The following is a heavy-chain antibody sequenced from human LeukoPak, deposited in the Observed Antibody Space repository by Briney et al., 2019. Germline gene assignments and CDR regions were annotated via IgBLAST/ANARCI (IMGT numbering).Heavy chain of an antibody. CDR1: GYTFSSHY. D-gene: IGHD6-19*01. Sequence: ASVKVSCKASGYTFSSHYIHWVRLAPGQGLEWMGMINPSGGSTNYAQKLQGRVTMTTDTSTSTAYMELRSLRSDDTAVYYCAKADSVSIAVAGLSYFDYWGQGTLVTVSS. V-gene: IGHV1-46*01. CDR3: AKADSVSIAVAGLSYFDY. CDR2: INPSGGST. J-gene: IGHJ4*02.